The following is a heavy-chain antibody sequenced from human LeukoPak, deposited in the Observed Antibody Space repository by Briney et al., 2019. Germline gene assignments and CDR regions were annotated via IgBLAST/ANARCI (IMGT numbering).Heavy chain of an antibody. CDR1: GGTFSTYA. Sequence: ASVKVSCKASGGTFSTYAINWVRQAPGQGLEWKGGIILMFRTENYAQKFQGRVTMTEDTSTDTAYMELSSLRSEDTAVYYCATLTIFGVVDYWGQGTLVTVSS. D-gene: IGHD3-3*01. J-gene: IGHJ4*02. V-gene: IGHV1-69*06. CDR2: IILMFRTE. CDR3: ATLTIFGVVDY.